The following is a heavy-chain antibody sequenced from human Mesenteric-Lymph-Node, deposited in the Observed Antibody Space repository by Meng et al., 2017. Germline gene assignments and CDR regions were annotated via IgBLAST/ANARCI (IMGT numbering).Heavy chain of an antibody. V-gene: IGHV7-4-1*01. J-gene: IGHJ4*02. CDR2: INIHTGNP. CDR3: ARGNGWRFDC. Sequence: QWQLVQSGSELKKPGDSVTVSCQAAGFTFTSSSMNWVRHAPGQGLEWMGWINIHTGNPTYAQGFTGRFVFSLDTSVSTAYLQIDSLKADDTAVYYCARGNGWRFDCWGQGTLVTVSS. CDR1: GFTFTSSS. D-gene: IGHD6-19*01.